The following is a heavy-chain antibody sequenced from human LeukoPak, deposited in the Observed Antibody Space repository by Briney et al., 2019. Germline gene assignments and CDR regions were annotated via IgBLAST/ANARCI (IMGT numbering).Heavy chain of an antibody. CDR3: ATYRQVLLPFES. Sequence: GGSLRLSCAASGFTFSTFAMIWVRQPPGKGLEWVSSIFPSGGEIHYADSVRGRLTISRDNSKSTLSLQMNTLRAEDTAIYYCATYRQVLLPFESWGQGTLVTVSS. D-gene: IGHD5-18*01. J-gene: IGHJ4*02. V-gene: IGHV3-23*01. CDR1: GFTFSTFA. CDR2: IFPSGGEI.